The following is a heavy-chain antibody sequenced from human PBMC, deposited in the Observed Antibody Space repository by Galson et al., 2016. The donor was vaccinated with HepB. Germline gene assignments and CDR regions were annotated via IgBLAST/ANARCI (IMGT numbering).Heavy chain of an antibody. D-gene: IGHD4-17*01. J-gene: IGHJ4*02. CDR1: GYIFSNYH. V-gene: IGHV1-46*03. Sequence: SVKVSCKASGYIFSNYHLHWVRQAPGQGLEWMGAINPSDINTHYAQKFQGRVTMTRDTATSTVYMELSRLRSDDTAVYYCARDRTVTTLLHYWGQGTLVTVSS. CDR2: INPSDINT. CDR3: ARDRTVTTLLHY.